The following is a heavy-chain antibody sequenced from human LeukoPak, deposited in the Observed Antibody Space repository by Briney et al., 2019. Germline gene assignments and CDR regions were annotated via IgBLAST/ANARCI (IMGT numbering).Heavy chain of an antibody. Sequence: PGGSLRLSCAASGFTFSNSWMKWVRQAPGKGLEWVASIKQDGSERYYVDSVKGRFTISRDNAKNSLYLQMNSLRAEDTAVYYCTKDSDWAIDYWXQXTLVIVSS. V-gene: IGHV3-7*03. CDR1: GFTFSNSW. D-gene: IGHD6-19*01. CDR3: TKDSDWAIDY. J-gene: IGHJ4*02. CDR2: IKQDGSER.